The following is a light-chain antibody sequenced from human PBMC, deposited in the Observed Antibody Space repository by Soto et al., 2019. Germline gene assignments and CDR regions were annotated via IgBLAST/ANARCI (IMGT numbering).Light chain of an antibody. CDR1: QGVXSY. CDR3: QQYNTWPPRT. V-gene: IGKV3-15*01. Sequence: MTQCAATLSVSPGERATLSCRASQGVXSYFAWYQRKPGQAPRLLSSGPSTRATAIPARFSGSGSGKEFTLTISSLHSEYFPAYYCQQYNTWPPRTFGQGTRLEIK. J-gene: IGKJ5*01. CDR2: GPS.